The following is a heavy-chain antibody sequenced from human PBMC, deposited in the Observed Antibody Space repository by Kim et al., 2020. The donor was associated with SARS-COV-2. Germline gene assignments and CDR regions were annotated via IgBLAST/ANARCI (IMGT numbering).Heavy chain of an antibody. Sequence: GGSLRLSCAASGFTFSSYAMSWVRQAPGKGLEWVSAISGSGGSKYYADSVKGRFTISRDNSKNTLYLQMNSLRAEDTAVYYCATAATPYSNSWHPFWFDPWGQGTLVTVSS. CDR3: ATAATPYSNSWHPFWFDP. V-gene: IGHV3-23*01. CDR2: ISGSGGSK. J-gene: IGHJ5*02. D-gene: IGHD6-13*01. CDR1: GFTFSSYA.